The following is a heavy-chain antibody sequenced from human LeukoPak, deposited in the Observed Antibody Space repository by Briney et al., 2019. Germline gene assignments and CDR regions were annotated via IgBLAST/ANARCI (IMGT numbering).Heavy chain of an antibody. D-gene: IGHD3-9*01. Sequence: SETLSLTCTVSGGSISSYYWSWIRQPPGKGLEWIGYIYYSGSTNYNPSLKSRVTISVDTSKNQFSLELSSVTAADTAVYYCARADNYDILTGYPDAFDIWGQGTMVTVSS. J-gene: IGHJ3*02. CDR3: ARADNYDILTGYPDAFDI. V-gene: IGHV4-59*01. CDR2: IYYSGST. CDR1: GGSISSYY.